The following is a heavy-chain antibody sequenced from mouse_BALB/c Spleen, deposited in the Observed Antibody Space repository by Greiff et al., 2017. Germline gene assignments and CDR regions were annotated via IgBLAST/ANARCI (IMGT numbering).Heavy chain of an antibody. CDR2: IDPENGDT. V-gene: IGHV14-4*02. CDR1: GFNIKDYY. Sequence: VQLQQPGAELVRSGASVKLSCTASGFNIKDYYMHWVKQRPEQGLEWIGWIDPENGDTEYAPKFQGKATMTADTSSNTAYLQLSSLTSEDTAVYYCNASPTALDYWGQGTTLTVSS. J-gene: IGHJ2*01. D-gene: IGHD1-2*01. CDR3: NASPTALDY.